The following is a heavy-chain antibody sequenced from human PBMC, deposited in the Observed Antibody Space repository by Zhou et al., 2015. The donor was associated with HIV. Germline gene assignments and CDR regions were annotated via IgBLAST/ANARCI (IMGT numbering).Heavy chain of an antibody. Sequence: QVQLVQSGTEVKKPGSSVKVSCKASGGTFSGSDISWVRQAPGQGPEWMGTLTPMFTRADYSRKFRGRVTMTADMSTDTGYMELKSLRYDDTAVYYCARGYCDSTNCYLGVSYTYYYGMDVWGQGTAVTVSS. J-gene: IGHJ6*02. CDR3: ARGYCDSTNCYLGVSYTYYYGMDV. V-gene: IGHV1-69*06. CDR2: LTPMFTRA. CDR1: GGTFSGSD. D-gene: IGHD2-2*01.